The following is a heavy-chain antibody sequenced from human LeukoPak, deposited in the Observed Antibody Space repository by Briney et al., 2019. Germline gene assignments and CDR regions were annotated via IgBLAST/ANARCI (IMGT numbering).Heavy chain of an antibody. CDR3: ARTRAGLFIWFDR. Sequence: SQTLSLTCTVSGGSISSGTYYWSWIRQHPGKGLEWIGHIYYSGNTYYNPSLTSRVNISVDTSKNQFSLKLNSVTAADTAVYYCARTRAGLFIWFDRWGQGALVTVSS. V-gene: IGHV4-31*03. CDR2: IYYSGNT. J-gene: IGHJ5*02. CDR1: GGSISSGTYY.